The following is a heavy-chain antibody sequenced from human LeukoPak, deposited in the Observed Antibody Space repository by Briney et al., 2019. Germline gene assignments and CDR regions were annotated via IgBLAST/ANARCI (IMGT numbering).Heavy chain of an antibody. CDR1: GYTFTGYY. D-gene: IGHD6-19*01. CDR2: INPNSGGT. CDR3: ARERGTRAVAGTTSHFDY. V-gene: IGHV1-2*02. Sequence: ASVKVSCKASGYTFTGYYMHWVRQAPAPGIEWVGWINPNSGGTNYAQKFQGRVTMARDTSISTAYMELSRLRSDDTAVYYCARERGTRAVAGTTSHFDYWGQGTLVTVSS. J-gene: IGHJ4*02.